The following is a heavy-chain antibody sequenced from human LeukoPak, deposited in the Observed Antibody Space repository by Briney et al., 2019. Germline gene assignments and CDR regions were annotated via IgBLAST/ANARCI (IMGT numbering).Heavy chain of an antibody. CDR3: AKAGYSFVLDS. J-gene: IGHJ4*02. CDR1: GFNFIIYA. V-gene: IGHV3-23*01. D-gene: IGHD5-18*01. CDR2: ITNSGDKA. Sequence: GGSLRLSCAASGFNFIIYAMVWVRQAPGKGPEWVSSITNSGDKAYYADSVKGRFTISRDNPKNTLYLQMNSLRAEDTALYYCAKAGYSFVLDSWGQGTLVTVSS.